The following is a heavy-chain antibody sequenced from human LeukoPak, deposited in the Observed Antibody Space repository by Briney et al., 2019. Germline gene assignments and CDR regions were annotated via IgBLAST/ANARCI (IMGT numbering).Heavy chain of an antibody. J-gene: IGHJ4*02. CDR2: ISSNSSYI. CDR1: GFTFSSYS. D-gene: IGHD3-22*01. CDR3: AREDSSGYYYVGY. V-gene: IGHV3-21*01. Sequence: GGSLRLSCAASGFTFSSYSMNWVRQAPGKGLEWVSSISSNSSYIYYADSVKGRFTISRDNAKNSLYLQMNSLRAEDTAVYSCAREDSSGYYYVGYWGQGTLVTVSS.